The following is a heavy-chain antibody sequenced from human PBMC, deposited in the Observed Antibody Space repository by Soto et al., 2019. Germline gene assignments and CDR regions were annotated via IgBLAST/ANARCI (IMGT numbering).Heavy chain of an antibody. J-gene: IGHJ6*03. Sequence: SETLSLTCAVYGGSFSGYYWSWIRQPPGKGLEWIGEINHSGSTNYNPSLKSRVTISVDTSKNQFSLKLSSVTAADTAVYYCARGRIHDFWSGHYTGIYYYYYMDVWGKGTTVTVSS. CDR3: ARGRIHDFWSGHYTGIYYYYYMDV. V-gene: IGHV4-34*01. D-gene: IGHD3-3*01. CDR1: GGSFSGYY. CDR2: INHSGST.